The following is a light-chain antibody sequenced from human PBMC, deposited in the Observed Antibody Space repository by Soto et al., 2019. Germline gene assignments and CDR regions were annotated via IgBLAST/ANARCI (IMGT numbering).Light chain of an antibody. CDR2: DVT. CDR3: SSYTTSNTV. CDR1: SSDLGRYNY. Sequence: QSALTQPASVSGSPGQSITISCTGTSSDLGRYNYVSWYQQYPGKAPKLLIYDVTNRPSGVSDRFSGSKSGNTASLTISGLQAEDEADYYCSSYTTSNTVFGGGTKLTVL. J-gene: IGLJ2*01. V-gene: IGLV2-14*01.